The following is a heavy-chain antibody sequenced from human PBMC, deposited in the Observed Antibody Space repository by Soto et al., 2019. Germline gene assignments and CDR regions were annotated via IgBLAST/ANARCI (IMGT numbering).Heavy chain of an antibody. J-gene: IGHJ6*02. CDR3: ARLGEVAGTLGFMDV. CDR2: IYPGDSDT. Sequence: ESLNISCKGSGYSFTSYWIGWVRQMPGKGLEWMGIIYPGDSDTRYSPSFQGQVTISADKSISTAYLQWSSLKASDTAMYYCARLGEVAGTLGFMDVWSQGTTVTVSS. D-gene: IGHD6-19*01. V-gene: IGHV5-51*01. CDR1: GYSFTSYW.